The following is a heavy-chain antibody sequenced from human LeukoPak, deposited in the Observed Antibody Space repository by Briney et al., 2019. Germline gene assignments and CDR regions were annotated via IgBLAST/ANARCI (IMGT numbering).Heavy chain of an antibody. J-gene: IGHJ4*02. CDR2: ISSSSSYI. CDR3: SLAAAGTSRAYFDY. D-gene: IGHD6-13*01. V-gene: IGHV3-21*01. CDR1: GFTFSTYS. Sequence: GGSLRLSCAASGFTFSTYSMNWVRQAPGKGLEWVSSISSSSSYIYYADSVKGRFTISRDNAKNSLYLQMNSLRAEDTAVYYCSLAAAGTSRAYFDYWGQGTLVTVSS.